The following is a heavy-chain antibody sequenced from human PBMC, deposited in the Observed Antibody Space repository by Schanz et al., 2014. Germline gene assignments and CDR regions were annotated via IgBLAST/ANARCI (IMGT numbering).Heavy chain of an antibody. CDR2: MNSKTGNT. D-gene: IGHD3-16*01. CDR3: TKGRTFGR. CDR1: GYTFTTYY. Sequence: QVQLVQSGAEVKKPGVSVKVSCKASGYTFTTYYIHWVRQAPGQGLEWMGWMNSKTGNTGYAQRFQGRVTMTRNTSITTAYLELSCLRSGDTAVYYCTKGRTFGRWGQGTLVTVAS. V-gene: IGHV1-8*01. J-gene: IGHJ4*02.